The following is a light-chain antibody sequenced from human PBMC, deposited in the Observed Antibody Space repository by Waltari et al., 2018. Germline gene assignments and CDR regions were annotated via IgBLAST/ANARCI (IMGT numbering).Light chain of an antibody. CDR3: QVWDNSSDPYVV. V-gene: IGLV3-21*04. CDR2: DDS. Sequence: SYLLTQPPSVSVAPGETAKITCGGNNIGGKSVHWYQQKPGQAPVLVIFDDSDRPSGIPELFSGSNSGNTATLTITRVEAGDEADYYCQVWDNSSDPYVVFGGGTKLTVL. CDR1: NIGGKS. J-gene: IGLJ2*01.